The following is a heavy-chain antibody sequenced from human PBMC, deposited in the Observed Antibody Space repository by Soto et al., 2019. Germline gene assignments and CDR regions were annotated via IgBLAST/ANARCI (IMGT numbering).Heavy chain of an antibody. Sequence: ASVKVSCKASGYTFTSYGISWVRQAPGQGLEWMGWISAYNGNTNYAQKLQGRVTMTTDTSTSTAYMELSSVTAADTAVYYCARDHYYGSGSYYRPADGMDVWGQGTTVTVSS. J-gene: IGHJ6*02. CDR2: ISAYNGNT. CDR1: GYTFTSYG. CDR3: ARDHYYGSGSYYRPADGMDV. V-gene: IGHV1-18*01. D-gene: IGHD3-10*01.